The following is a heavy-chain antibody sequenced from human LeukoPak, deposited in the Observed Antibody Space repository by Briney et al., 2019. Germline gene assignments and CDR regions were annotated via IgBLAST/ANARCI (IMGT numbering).Heavy chain of an antibody. V-gene: IGHV3-23*01. CDR1: GGSFSGYY. CDR2: ISGSGGST. CDR3: ARDTYCSGGSCYPR. Sequence: PSETLSLTCAVYGGSFSGYYWSWIRQPPGKGLEWVSAISGSGGSTYYADSVKGRFTISRDNSKNTLYLQMNSLRAEDTAVYYCARDTYCSGGSCYPRWGQGTLVTVSS. D-gene: IGHD2-15*01. J-gene: IGHJ4*02.